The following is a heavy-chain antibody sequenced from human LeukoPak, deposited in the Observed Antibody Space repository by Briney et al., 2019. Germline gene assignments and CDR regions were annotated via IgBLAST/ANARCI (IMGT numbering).Heavy chain of an antibody. CDR1: GFTFSSYG. Sequence: GGSLRLSCAASGFTFSSYGMHWVRQAPGKGLEWVAVISYDGSNKYYADSVKGRFTISRDNSKNTLYLQMNSLRAEDTAVYYCAKDGDSSSWLGGYFDYWGQGTLVTVSS. CDR2: ISYDGSNK. CDR3: AKDGDSSSWLGGYFDY. D-gene: IGHD6-13*01. V-gene: IGHV3-30*18. J-gene: IGHJ4*02.